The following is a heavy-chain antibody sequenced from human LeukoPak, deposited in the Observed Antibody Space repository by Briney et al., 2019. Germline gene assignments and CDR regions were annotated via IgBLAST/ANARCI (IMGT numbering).Heavy chain of an antibody. Sequence: SETLPLTCTVSGGSISSYYWSWIRQPPGKGLEWIGYIYYSGSTNYNPSLKSRVTISVDTSKNQFSLKLSSVTAADTAMYYCARDSYDSSGNYRSFDYWGQGTRVTVSS. J-gene: IGHJ4*02. CDR2: IYYSGST. V-gene: IGHV4-59*01. CDR1: GGSISSYY. D-gene: IGHD3-22*01. CDR3: ARDSYDSSGNYRSFDY.